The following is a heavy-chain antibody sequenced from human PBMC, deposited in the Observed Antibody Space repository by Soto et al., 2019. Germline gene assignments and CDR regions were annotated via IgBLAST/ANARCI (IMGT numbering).Heavy chain of an antibody. V-gene: IGHV3-15*07. CDR2: IKSKTDGGTT. D-gene: IGHD2-21*02. J-gene: IGHJ4*02. CDR1: GFTFSNAW. Sequence: GESLKISCAASGFTFSNAWMNWVRQAPGKGLEWVGRIKSKTDGGTTDYAAPVKGRFTISRDDSKNTLYLQMNSLKTEDTAVYYCTTESHYTEAYCGGDCYSHWGQGTLVTVSS. CDR3: TTESHYTEAYCGGDCYSH.